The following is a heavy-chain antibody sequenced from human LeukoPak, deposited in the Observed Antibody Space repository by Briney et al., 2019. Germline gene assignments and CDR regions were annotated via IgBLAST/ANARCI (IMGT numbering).Heavy chain of an antibody. Sequence: ASVKVSCKASGYTFTSYGISWVRQAPGQGLEWMGWISAYNGNTNYAQKLQGRVTMTTDTSTSTAYMELRSLRSDDTAVNYCARDLYSSSWYEGGYWGQGTLVTVSS. D-gene: IGHD6-13*01. CDR2: ISAYNGNT. J-gene: IGHJ4*02. V-gene: IGHV1-18*01. CDR1: GYTFTSYG. CDR3: ARDLYSSSWYEGGY.